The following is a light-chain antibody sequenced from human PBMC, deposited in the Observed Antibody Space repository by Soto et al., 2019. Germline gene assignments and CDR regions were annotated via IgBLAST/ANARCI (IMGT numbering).Light chain of an antibody. Sequence: DIQMTQFPFTPFGSVGDRVNNNCRASQTISSWLAWYQQKPGKAPKLLIYKASTLKSGVPSRFSGSGSGTEFTLTISSLQPDDFATYYCQHYNSYSQAFGQGTKVDI. CDR1: QTISSW. CDR2: KAS. V-gene: IGKV1-5*03. CDR3: QHYNSYSQA. J-gene: IGKJ1*01.